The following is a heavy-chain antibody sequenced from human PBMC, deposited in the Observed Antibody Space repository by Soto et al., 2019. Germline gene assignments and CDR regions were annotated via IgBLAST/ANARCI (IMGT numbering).Heavy chain of an antibody. J-gene: IGHJ4*02. CDR2: ISYDGSNK. V-gene: IGHV3-30*18. CDR1: GFTFSSYG. Sequence: QVQLVESGGGVVQPGRSLRLSCAASGFTFSSYGMHWVRQAPGKGLEWVAVISYDGSNKYYADSVKGRFTISRDNSKNTLYLQMNSLRAEDTAVYYCAKDMVRGVLDYWGQGTLVTVSS. D-gene: IGHD3-10*01. CDR3: AKDMVRGVLDY.